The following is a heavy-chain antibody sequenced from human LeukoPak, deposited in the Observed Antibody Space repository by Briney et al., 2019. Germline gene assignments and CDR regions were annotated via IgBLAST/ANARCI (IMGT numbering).Heavy chain of an antibody. V-gene: IGHV4-61*02. D-gene: IGHD2-15*01. CDR2: MYTRGRT. J-gene: IGHJ3*02. CDR3: ARYLGYCSGGSCLQWAFDI. Sequence: PSQTLSLTCSVSGGSIKSCNYYWGWLRQPAGTGLEWIGRMYTRGRTNYNPSLKRRVSLSVDTYKNQFSLKLTSVTAADTAVYYFARYLGYCSGGSCLQWAFDIWGQGTMVTVSS. CDR1: GGSIKSCNYY.